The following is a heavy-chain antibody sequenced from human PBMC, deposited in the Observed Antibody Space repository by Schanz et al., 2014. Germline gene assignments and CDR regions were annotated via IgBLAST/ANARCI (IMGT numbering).Heavy chain of an antibody. CDR1: GFTFSIYG. V-gene: IGHV3-21*01. J-gene: IGHJ4*02. CDR3: ARDGAELYYFDD. Sequence: VQLVESGGGVVQPGGSLRLSCAASGFTFSIYGMSWVRQAPGKGLEWVSSISSSSSYISYADSVKGRFTISRDNAKNSLYLQMNGLRAEDTAVFYCARDGAELYYFDDWGQGTLVTVSS. D-gene: IGHD1-1*01. CDR2: ISSSSSYI.